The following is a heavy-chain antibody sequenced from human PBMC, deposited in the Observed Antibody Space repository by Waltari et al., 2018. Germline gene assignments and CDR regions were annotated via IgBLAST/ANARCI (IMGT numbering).Heavy chain of an antibody. D-gene: IGHD3-16*01. V-gene: IGHV1-69*01. CDR3: ARCATRGTYYYYGMDV. Sequence: QVQLVQSGAEVRKPGSSVKVSCKASGGTFSSYAISWVRQAPGQGLEWMGGIIPIFGTANYAQKFQGRVTITADESTSTAYMELSSLRSEDTALYYCARCATRGTYYYYGMDVWGQGTTVTVSS. J-gene: IGHJ6*02. CDR2: IIPIFGTA. CDR1: GGTFSSYA.